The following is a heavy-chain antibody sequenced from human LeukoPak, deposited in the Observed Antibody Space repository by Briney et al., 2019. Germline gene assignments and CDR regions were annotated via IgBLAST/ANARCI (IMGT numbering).Heavy chain of an antibody. CDR3: AKWRRAAAGTGPYYFDY. D-gene: IGHD6-13*01. V-gene: IGHV3-23*01. CDR2: ISGSGGST. CDR1: GFTFSSYA. Sequence: GGSLRLSCAASGFTFSSYAMSWVRQAPGKGLEWVSAISGSGGSTYYADSVKGRFTISRDNSKNTLYLQMNSLRAEDTAVYYCAKWRRAAAGTGPYYFDYWGQGTLVTVSS. J-gene: IGHJ4*02.